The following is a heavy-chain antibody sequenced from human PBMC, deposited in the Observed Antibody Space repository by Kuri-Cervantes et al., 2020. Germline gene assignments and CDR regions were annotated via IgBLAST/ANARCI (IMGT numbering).Heavy chain of an antibody. CDR3: ARESGYDPGDNWFDP. CDR2: LYYSGTT. J-gene: IGHJ5*02. Sequence: SETLSLTCAVSGGSISSGTYYWGWIRQPPGKGLEWIGSLYYSGTTYYNPSLSGRVTISVDTSKNQFSLKLSSVTAADTAVYYCARESGYDPGDNWFDPWGQGTLVTVPS. CDR1: GGSISSGTYY. D-gene: IGHD6-25*01. V-gene: IGHV4-39*07.